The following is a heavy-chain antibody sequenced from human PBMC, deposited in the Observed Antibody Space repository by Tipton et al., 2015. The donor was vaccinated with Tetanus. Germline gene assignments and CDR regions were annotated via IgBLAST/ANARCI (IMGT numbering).Heavy chain of an antibody. Sequence: LRLSCAASGFTFSSYNMNWVRQAPGKGLEWIGEINHSGNTNHNPSLKSRVTLSVDTSKNQFSLKLSSVTAADTAIYYCAREVPAAGHFDSWGQGTLVTVSS. CDR2: INHSGNT. J-gene: IGHJ4*02. CDR1: GFTFSSYN. CDR3: AREVPAAGHFDS. D-gene: IGHD2-2*01. V-gene: IGHV4-34*01.